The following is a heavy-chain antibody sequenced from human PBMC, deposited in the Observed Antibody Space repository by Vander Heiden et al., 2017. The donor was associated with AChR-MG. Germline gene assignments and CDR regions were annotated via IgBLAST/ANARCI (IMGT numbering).Heavy chain of an antibody. Sequence: QVQLQASGPGLVTPSDSVSLTCAVAGCCISSVYDWGWIRQPPGKGLERIGSIYHSGSTYYNPSLKIRVTISGDTSKDQFSLKLSAVTAADTAGYYCAREVGYSSSWYNSWGQGTLVTVSS. CDR2: IYHSGST. V-gene: IGHV4-38-2*02. J-gene: IGHJ4*02. CDR3: AREVGYSSSWYNS. D-gene: IGHD6-13*01. CDR1: GCCISSVYD.